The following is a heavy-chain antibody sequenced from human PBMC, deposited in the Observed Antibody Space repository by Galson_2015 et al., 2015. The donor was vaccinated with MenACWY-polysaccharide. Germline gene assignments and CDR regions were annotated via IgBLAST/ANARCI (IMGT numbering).Heavy chain of an antibody. CDR3: AGIPATETSYGWFDP. V-gene: IGHV4-31*11. CDR2: IYYNGRS. J-gene: IGHJ5*02. CDR1: GASISSGSHY. Sequence: TLSLTCAVSGASISSGSHYWRWFRQYPGKNLEWIAYIYYNGRSNYNPSLRSRVSISMDMSKNQFSLNLGSVTAADTAVYFCAGIPATETSYGWFDPWGQGTLVTVSS. D-gene: IGHD4-17*01.